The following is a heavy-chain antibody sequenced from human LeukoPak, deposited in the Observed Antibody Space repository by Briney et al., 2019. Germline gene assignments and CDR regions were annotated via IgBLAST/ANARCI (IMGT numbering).Heavy chain of an antibody. CDR2: VKPDGTET. J-gene: IGHJ4*02. CDR3: AREAQQHYYFDY. D-gene: IGHD6-13*01. V-gene: IGHV3-7*05. Sequence: GGSLRLSCAASGITFTFANYWMTWVRQAPGKGLECVANVKPDGTETYYVDSVKGRFTISRDNAKNSLYLQMNSLRAEDTAVYYCAREAQQHYYFDYWGQGTLVTVSS. CDR1: GITFTFANYW.